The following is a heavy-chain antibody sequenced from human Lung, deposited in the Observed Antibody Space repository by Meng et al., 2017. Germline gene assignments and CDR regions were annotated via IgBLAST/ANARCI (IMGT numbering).Heavy chain of an antibody. V-gene: IGHV4-59*01. CDR1: GGSISTVF. D-gene: IGHD2-2*01. Sequence: SETLSLTCTVSGGSISTVFWNWIRQAPQKGLEWIGYVYYTGSSKYSPSLESRLTLSVDTTKNELSLRLNSVTAADTAIYYCARGVRGSTSFQYGLDVWGQGNMVTVSS. CDR2: VYYTGSS. CDR3: ARGVRGSTSFQYGLDV. J-gene: IGHJ6*02.